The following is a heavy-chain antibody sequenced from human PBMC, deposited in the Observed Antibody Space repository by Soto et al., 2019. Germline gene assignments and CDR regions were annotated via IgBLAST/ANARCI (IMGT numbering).Heavy chain of an antibody. J-gene: IGHJ6*02. Sequence: AASVKVSCKASGGTFSSYAISWVRQAPGQGLEWMGGIIPIFGTANYAQKFQGRVTITADESTSTAYMELSSLRSEDTAVYYCARDGIAAAGTLRGMDVWGQGTTVTVSS. D-gene: IGHD6-13*01. CDR3: ARDGIAAAGTLRGMDV. V-gene: IGHV1-69*13. CDR1: GGTFSSYA. CDR2: IIPIFGTA.